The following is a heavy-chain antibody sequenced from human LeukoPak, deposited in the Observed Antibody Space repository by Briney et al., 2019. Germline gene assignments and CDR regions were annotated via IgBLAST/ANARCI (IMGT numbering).Heavy chain of an antibody. J-gene: IGHJ4*02. CDR2: IKQDGSEK. CDR3: ARLRAFDY. V-gene: IGHV3-7*01. Sequence: GGSLRLSCAASGFTFSSCWMSWVRQAPGKGLEWVANIKQDGSEKYYVDSVKGRFTISRDNAKNSLYLQMNSLRAEDTAVYYCARLRAFDYWGQGTLVTVSS. D-gene: IGHD5-12*01. CDR1: GFTFSSCW.